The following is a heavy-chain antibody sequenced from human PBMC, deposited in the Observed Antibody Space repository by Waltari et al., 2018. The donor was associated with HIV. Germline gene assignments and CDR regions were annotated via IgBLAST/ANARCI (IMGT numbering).Heavy chain of an antibody. CDR1: GYTFTTYA. CDR2: INPANGNR. CDR3: ARSRPYSSWNGEDY. J-gene: IGHJ4*02. V-gene: IGHV1-3*01. Sequence: QVQLVQSGAEVKKPGASVKVSCKAFGYTFTTYAMHWVRQAPGHRPEWMGWINPANGNRKLSQDLQDRVSITTDTSASTVYMELSSLKSEDTAVYYCARSRPYSSWNGEDYWGQGTLVTVSS. D-gene: IGHD6-13*01.